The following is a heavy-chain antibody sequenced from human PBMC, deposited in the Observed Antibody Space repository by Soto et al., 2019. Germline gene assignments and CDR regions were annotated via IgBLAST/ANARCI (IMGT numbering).Heavy chain of an antibody. CDR3: ASWLREAGIGGNCYDGMDV. Sequence: QVQLVQSGAEVKKPGSSVQVSCRASGGTFSSYAFSWVRQAPGQGLEWMGGIIPIFGTADYAQKFQGRVTITADESTSTAHMELGRLRSGDTAVYYCASWLREAGIGGNCYDGMDVWGQGTTVTGSS. J-gene: IGHJ6*02. D-gene: IGHD6-19*01. CDR1: GGTFSSYA. CDR2: IIPIFGTA. V-gene: IGHV1-69*12.